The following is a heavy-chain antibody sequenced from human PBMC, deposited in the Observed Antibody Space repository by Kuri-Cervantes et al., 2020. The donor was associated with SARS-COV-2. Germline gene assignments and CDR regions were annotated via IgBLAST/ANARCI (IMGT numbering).Heavy chain of an antibody. Sequence: GRSLRLSCAASGFTFSTFAMGWVRQAPGKGLEWVSFIDNAASNTYYADFVKGRFTISRDSSTNMVSLQMNSLRGDDTAVYYCAKDLYESGGYTWAYWGQGTRVTVSS. J-gene: IGHJ4*02. D-gene: IGHD3-22*01. CDR2: IDNAASNT. V-gene: IGHV3-23*03. CDR3: AKDLYESGGYTWAY. CDR1: GFTFSTFA.